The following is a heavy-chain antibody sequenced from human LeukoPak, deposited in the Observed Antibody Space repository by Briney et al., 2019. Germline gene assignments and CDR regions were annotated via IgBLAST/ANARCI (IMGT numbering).Heavy chain of an antibody. Sequence: KASETLSLTCTVSGGSISSGGYYWSWIRQHPGKGLEWIGYIYYSGSIYYNPSLKSRVTISVDTSKTQFSLTLSSVTAADTAVYFCARLLHYADFDMDVWGQGTTVTVSS. V-gene: IGHV4-31*03. CDR1: GGSISSGGYY. J-gene: IGHJ6*02. D-gene: IGHD2-2*01. CDR3: ARLLHYADFDMDV. CDR2: IYYSGSI.